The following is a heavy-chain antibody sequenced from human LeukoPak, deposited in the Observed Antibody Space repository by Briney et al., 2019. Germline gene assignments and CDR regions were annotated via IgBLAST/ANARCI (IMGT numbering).Heavy chain of an antibody. CDR2: IKQDGSEK. CDR3: AKGDTVVRGAHDH. V-gene: IGHV3-7*03. Sequence: AGGSLRLSCAASGFTSGISWMSWVRQAPGKGLEWVANIKQDGSEKYYVDSVKGRFTISRDNAKNSLYLQMNSLRAEDTAVYYCAKGDTVVRGAHDHWGQGTLVTVSS. D-gene: IGHD3-10*01. J-gene: IGHJ4*02. CDR1: GFTSGISW.